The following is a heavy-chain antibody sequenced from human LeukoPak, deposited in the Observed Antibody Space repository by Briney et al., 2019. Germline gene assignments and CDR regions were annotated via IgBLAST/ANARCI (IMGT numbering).Heavy chain of an antibody. CDR1: ADSITNYY. CDR3: ARSSVGSGSNFDY. CDR2: IYINGIT. J-gene: IGHJ4*02. V-gene: IGHV4-4*07. Sequence: SETLSLTCSVSADSITNYYWNWIRHPAGKGLEWIGRIYINGITNYNPSLKSRVTMSVDTSKNHFSLNLSSVTAAGTAVYYCARSSVGSGSNFDYWGQGTLVTVSS. D-gene: IGHD3-10*01.